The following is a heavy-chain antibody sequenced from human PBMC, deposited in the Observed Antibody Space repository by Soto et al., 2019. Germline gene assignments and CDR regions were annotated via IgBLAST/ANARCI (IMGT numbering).Heavy chain of an antibody. Sequence: GESLKISCQGSGYNFPIYWIAWVRQMPGKGLEWMGIIYPGDSDSRYSPSFQGQVTISADKSISTAYLQWRSLKASDSALYYCARANMITFGEIIDPSFFDYWGQGTLVTVSS. V-gene: IGHV5-51*01. J-gene: IGHJ4*02. CDR1: GYNFPIYW. CDR2: IYPGDSDS. D-gene: IGHD3-16*02. CDR3: ARANMITFGEIIDPSFFDY.